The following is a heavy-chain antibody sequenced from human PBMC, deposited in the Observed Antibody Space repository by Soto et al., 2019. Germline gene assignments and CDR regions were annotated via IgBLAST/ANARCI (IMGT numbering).Heavy chain of an antibody. Sequence: QPGGSLRLSCAASGFTFSDYGMHWVRQAPGKGLERVAVISYDGRKNYYGDSVKGRFTIARDNSKNTLSLQMSSLRFDDTAVYYCAKALPIDTSGWYNSHGMDVWGQGTTVTVSS. V-gene: IGHV3-30*18. D-gene: IGHD6-19*01. CDR2: ISYDGRKN. CDR1: GFTFSDYG. CDR3: AKALPIDTSGWYNSHGMDV. J-gene: IGHJ6*02.